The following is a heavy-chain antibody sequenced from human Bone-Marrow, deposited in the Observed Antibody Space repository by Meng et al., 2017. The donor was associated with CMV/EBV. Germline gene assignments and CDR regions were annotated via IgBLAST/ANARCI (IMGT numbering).Heavy chain of an antibody. CDR3: ARGLGRKALKDAFDF. V-gene: IGHV1-2*02. Sequence: ASVKVSCKASGYTFTSYDINWVRQDPGQGLEWMGWINANGGNTNYAQKFQGRVTMTRDKSINTAYMELSNLRSNDTAVYFCARGLGRKALKDAFDFWGRGTVVTGSS. D-gene: IGHD3-16*01. CDR1: GYTFTSYD. J-gene: IGHJ3*01. CDR2: INANGGNT.